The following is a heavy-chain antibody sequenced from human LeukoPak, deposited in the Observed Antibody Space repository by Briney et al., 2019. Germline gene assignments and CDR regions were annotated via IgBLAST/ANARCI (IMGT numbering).Heavy chain of an antibody. CDR1: GYTFTSYY. Sequence: ASVKVSCKASGYTFTSYYMHWVRQAPGQGLEWMGRINPSGGTTSYARKFQGRVTMTRDTSTSTVYMNLSSLRSEDTAVYYCARDSLQGVGYWGQGTLVTVSS. CDR3: ARDSLQGVGY. D-gene: IGHD4-11*01. J-gene: IGHJ4*02. V-gene: IGHV1-46*01. CDR2: INPSGGTT.